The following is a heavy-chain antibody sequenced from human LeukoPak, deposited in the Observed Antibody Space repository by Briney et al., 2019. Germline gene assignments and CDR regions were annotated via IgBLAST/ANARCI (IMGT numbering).Heavy chain of an antibody. CDR3: ARDRTSGYDWDDAFDI. CDR2: ILYDGSNK. D-gene: IGHD5-12*01. Sequence: GSLSLSCAASGFTFSSYGMHWARPAPGKGLEWVAVILYDGSNKYYADSVKGRFTISRDNSKNTLYLQMNSLRAEDTAVYYCARDRTSGYDWDDAFDIWGQGTMVTVSS. V-gene: IGHV3-33*01. J-gene: IGHJ3*02. CDR1: GFTFSSYG.